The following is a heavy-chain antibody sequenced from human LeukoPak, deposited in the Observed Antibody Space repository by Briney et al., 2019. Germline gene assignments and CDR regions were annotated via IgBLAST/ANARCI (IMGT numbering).Heavy chain of an antibody. V-gene: IGHV3-74*01. Sequence: GGSLTLSCAPSRLTFRSYCVHWVRQSPGKGLVWVSRINSDGSSTSYADSVKGRFTISRDNTKNTLYLQMNCLRAEETAVYYCAGGLRGYSYSPRPYYGMDVWGQGTTVTVSS. D-gene: IGHD5-18*01. CDR1: RLTFRSYC. J-gene: IGHJ6*02. CDR3: AGGLRGYSYSPRPYYGMDV. CDR2: INSDGSST.